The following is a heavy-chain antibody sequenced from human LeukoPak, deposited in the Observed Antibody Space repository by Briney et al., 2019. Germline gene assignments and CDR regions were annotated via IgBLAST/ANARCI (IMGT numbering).Heavy chain of an antibody. CDR1: GGSISSYY. CDR3: GRHGGATMVRGVLVDAFDI. V-gene: IGHV4-59*08. CDR2: IFHSGNT. D-gene: IGHD3-10*01. J-gene: IGHJ3*02. Sequence: SETLCLTCTVSGGSISSYYMSWIRQPPGKGLEWIAYIFHSGNTNYNPSLKSRVTISVDTSKNQFSLKLSSVTAADTAVYYCGRHGGATMVRGVLVDAFDIWGQGTMVTVSS.